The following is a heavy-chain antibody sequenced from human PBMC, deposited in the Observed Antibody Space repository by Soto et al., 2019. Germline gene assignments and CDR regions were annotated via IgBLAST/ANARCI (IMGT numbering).Heavy chain of an antibody. CDR2: IVVGSGNT. J-gene: IGHJ3*02. CDR3: AADPLYYYDSSGYYYGGPKAFDI. Sequence: TPVKVTCKASGFTFTSTSLQWVRQAHEQRLEWIGWIVVGSGNTNYAQKFQERVTITRDMSTSTAYMELSSLRSEDTAVYYCAADPLYYYDSSGYYYGGPKAFDIWGQGTMVTVS. CDR1: GFTFTSTS. D-gene: IGHD3-22*01. V-gene: IGHV1-58*01.